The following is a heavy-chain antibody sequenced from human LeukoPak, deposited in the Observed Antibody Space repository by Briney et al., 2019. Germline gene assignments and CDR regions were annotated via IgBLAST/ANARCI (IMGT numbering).Heavy chain of an antibody. CDR3: ARPMYNSWDRFDP. J-gene: IGHJ5*02. D-gene: IGHD2/OR15-2a*01. CDR2: IYFNGGST. CDR1: GGSITNTISY. V-gene: IGHV4-39*01. Sequence: PWETLSLTCTVSGGSITNTISYWARMPQSPGKGLEWIGSIYFNGGSTYYNPSLNTRATLLLDTSSNQFSLNLRSVTAADTGVYYCARPMYNSWDRFDPWGQGTQVTVSS.